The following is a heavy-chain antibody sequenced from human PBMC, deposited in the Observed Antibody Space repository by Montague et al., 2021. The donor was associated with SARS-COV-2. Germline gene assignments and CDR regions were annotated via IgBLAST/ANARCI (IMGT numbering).Heavy chain of an antibody. CDR3: ARGAPTITMILVVITGAGWYFDL. J-gene: IGHJ2*01. Sequence: SETLSLTCAVYGGSFSGYYCCWICKPPRQGLERIGEINHSGSTNYNSSLKSRVSISVDTSKNQFSLKLSSVTAADTAAYYCARGAPTITMILVVITGAGWYFDLWGRGTLATVSS. V-gene: IGHV4-34*01. D-gene: IGHD3-22*01. CDR1: GGSFSGYY. CDR2: INHSGST.